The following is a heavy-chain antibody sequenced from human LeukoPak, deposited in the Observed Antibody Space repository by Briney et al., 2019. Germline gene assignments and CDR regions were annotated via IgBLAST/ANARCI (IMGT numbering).Heavy chain of an antibody. CDR2: IYSGDNT. CDR1: GITVRNNY. CDR3: AGRRVLDASFDY. Sequence: GGSLRLSWSAPGITVRNNYMSLGRQASGKGLEWVSVIYSGDNTYYVESVKGRFTISRDNSKNTLFLQMNRLRAEDTAVYYCAGRRVLDASFDYWGQGTLVTVSS. J-gene: IGHJ4*02. D-gene: IGHD3-16*01. V-gene: IGHV3-66*02.